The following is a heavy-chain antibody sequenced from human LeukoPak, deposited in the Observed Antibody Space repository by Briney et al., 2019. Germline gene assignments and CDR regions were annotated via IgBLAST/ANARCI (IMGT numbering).Heavy chain of an antibody. V-gene: IGHV1-69*13. J-gene: IGHJ4*02. CDR1: GGTFSGYA. CDR3: ARGVDDYVWGSYRAPHFDY. Sequence: SVKVSCKASGGTFSGYAISWVRQAPGQGPEWMGGITPIFGTANYAQKFQGRVTITADESTSTAYMELSSLRSEDTAVYYCARGVDDYVWGSYRAPHFDYWGQGTLVTVSS. CDR2: ITPIFGTA. D-gene: IGHD3-16*02.